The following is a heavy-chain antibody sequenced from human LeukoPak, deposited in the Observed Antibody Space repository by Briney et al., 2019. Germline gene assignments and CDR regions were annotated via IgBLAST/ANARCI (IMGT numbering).Heavy chain of an antibody. V-gene: IGHV1-69*04. J-gene: IGHJ5*02. Sequence: GASVKVSCKASGGSFSSYAISWVRQAPGQGLEWMGRIIPILAIANYAQKFQGRVTITADKSTSTAYMELSSLRSEDTAVYYCARIFLSVVAPKRWFDPWGQGTLVTVSS. D-gene: IGHD4-23*01. CDR2: IIPILAIA. CDR3: ARIFLSVVAPKRWFDP. CDR1: GGSFSSYA.